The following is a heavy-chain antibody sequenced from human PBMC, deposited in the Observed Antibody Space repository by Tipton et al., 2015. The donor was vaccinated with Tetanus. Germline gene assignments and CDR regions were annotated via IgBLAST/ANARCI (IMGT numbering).Heavy chain of an antibody. CDR3: ARGGTMVHGVILQDHFYY. Sequence: TLSLTCSVSGDSISSFYWSWIRQPAGKGLEWIGFIYHNGGTYYNPSLKSRATISVDRSKNQFSLKLSSVTAADTAVYFCARGGTMVHGVILQDHFYYWGQGTLVTVSS. D-gene: IGHD3-10*01. V-gene: IGHV4-59*12. J-gene: IGHJ4*02. CDR1: GDSISSFY. CDR2: IYHNGGT.